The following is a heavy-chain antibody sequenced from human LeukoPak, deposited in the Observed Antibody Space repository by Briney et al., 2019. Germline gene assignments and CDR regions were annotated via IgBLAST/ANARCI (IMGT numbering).Heavy chain of an antibody. D-gene: IGHD3-10*01. V-gene: IGHV1-24*01. CDR2: FDPEDGET. CDR1: GYTLTELS. Sequence: GASVKVSCKVSGYTLTELSMRWVRQAPGKGLEWMGGFDPEDGETIYAQKFQGRVTMTEDTSTDTAYMELSSLRSEDTAVYYCATDPYYGSGRPFDYWGQGTLVTVSS. J-gene: IGHJ4*02. CDR3: ATDPYYGSGRPFDY.